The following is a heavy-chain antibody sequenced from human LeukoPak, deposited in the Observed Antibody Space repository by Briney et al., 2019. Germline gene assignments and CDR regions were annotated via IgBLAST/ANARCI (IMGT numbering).Heavy chain of an antibody. CDR3: ARLLAVAAHFDY. CDR2: IYYSGST. V-gene: IGHV4-39*01. D-gene: IGHD6-19*01. J-gene: IGHJ4*02. Sequence: SETLSLTCTVSGGSISSSSYYWGWIRQPPGKGLEWIGSIYYSGSTYYNPSLKSRVTISVDTSKNQFSLKLSSVTAADTAVYYCARLLAVAAHFDYWGRGTLVTVSS. CDR1: GGSISSSSYY.